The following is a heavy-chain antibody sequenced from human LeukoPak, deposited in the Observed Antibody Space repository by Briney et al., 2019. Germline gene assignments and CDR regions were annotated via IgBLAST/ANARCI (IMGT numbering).Heavy chain of an antibody. V-gene: IGHV3-23*01. Sequence: GGSLRLSCAGSGFTFSSRGMSWVRQPPGKGLQWVSGISVSGAMTYYVDSVKGRFIISTDNSQNTVYLQMNSLTTEDTAVYYCVRDQQWLVPDYWGQGALVTVSS. CDR1: GFTFSSRG. D-gene: IGHD6-19*01. CDR3: VRDQQWLVPDY. CDR2: ISVSGAMT. J-gene: IGHJ4*02.